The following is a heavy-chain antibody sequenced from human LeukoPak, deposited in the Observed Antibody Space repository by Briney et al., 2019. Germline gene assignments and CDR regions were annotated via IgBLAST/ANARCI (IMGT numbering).Heavy chain of an antibody. D-gene: IGHD1-26*01. Sequence: GGSLRLSCAASGFTFSSYNMHWVRQAPGKGLEWVAVIWYDGSNKYCADSVKGRFTISRDNSKNTLYVQMNSLRVEVTAVYYCARDLGGSYGYFDYWGQGTLVTVSS. CDR2: IWYDGSNK. CDR1: GFTFSSYN. J-gene: IGHJ4*02. CDR3: ARDLGGSYGYFDY. V-gene: IGHV3-33*01.